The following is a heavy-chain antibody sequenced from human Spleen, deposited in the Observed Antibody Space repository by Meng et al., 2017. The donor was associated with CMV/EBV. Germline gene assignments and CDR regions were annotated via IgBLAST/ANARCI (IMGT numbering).Heavy chain of an antibody. CDR3: ARSSSGWYWHYYYGMDV. J-gene: IGHJ6*02. Sequence: SLKISCAASGFVFDDCAMHWVRQAPGKGLEWVSSISWDSSTINYADSVKGRFTISRDNAKNTLYLQMNSLRAEDTAVYYCARSSSGWYWHYYYGMDVWGQGTTVTVSS. CDR2: ISWDSSTI. D-gene: IGHD6-19*01. V-gene: IGHV3-9*01. CDR1: GFVFDDCA.